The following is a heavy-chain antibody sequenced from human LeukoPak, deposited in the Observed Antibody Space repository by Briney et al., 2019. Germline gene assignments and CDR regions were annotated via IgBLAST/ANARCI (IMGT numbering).Heavy chain of an antibody. J-gene: IGHJ4*02. CDR1: GFTFSSYD. D-gene: IGHD6-13*01. CDR3: ARVRYGSWYDY. Sequence: PGGSLRLSCAASGFTFSSYDVHWVRQATGKGLEWVSAIGTAGDTYYPGSVKGRFTISRENAKNSLYLQMNSLRAGDTAVYYCARVRYGSWYDYWGQGTLVTVSS. CDR2: IGTAGDT. V-gene: IGHV3-13*01.